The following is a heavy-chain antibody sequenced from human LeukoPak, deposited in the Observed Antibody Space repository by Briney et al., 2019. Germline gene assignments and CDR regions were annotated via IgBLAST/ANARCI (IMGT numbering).Heavy chain of an antibody. D-gene: IGHD5-18*01. CDR3: AKEGAAMALFYFDY. J-gene: IGHJ4*02. V-gene: IGHV3-30*18. CDR1: GFTFSSYG. Sequence: PGRSLRLSCEASGFTFSSYGMHWVRQAPGKGLEWVAVISYDGSNKYYADSVKGRFTISRDNSKNTLYLQMNSLRAEDTAVYYCAKEGAAMALFYFDYWGQGTLVTVSS. CDR2: ISYDGSNK.